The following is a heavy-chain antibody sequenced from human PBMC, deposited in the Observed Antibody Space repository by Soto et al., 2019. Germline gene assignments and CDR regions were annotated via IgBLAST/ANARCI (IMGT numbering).Heavy chain of an antibody. CDR2: INHSGST. V-gene: IGHV4-34*01. J-gene: IGHJ6*02. D-gene: IGHD6-25*01. CDR1: GGSLTGDY. Sequence: SETLSLTCAVYGGSLTGDYCSWIRQPSGKGLEWIGEINHSGSTNYNPSLKSRVTISVDTSKNQFSLKLSSVTAADTAVYYCARPARVYYYYSTVDVWAQWPTV. CDR3: ARPARVYYYYSTVDV.